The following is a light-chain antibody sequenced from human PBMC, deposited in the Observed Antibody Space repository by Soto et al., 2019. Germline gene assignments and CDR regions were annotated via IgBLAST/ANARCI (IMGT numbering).Light chain of an antibody. Sequence: ETVLTQSAGTLYLSPGERATLSCRASQSLGSDYLAWYQQKPGQAPRLLIYAVSSRATDIPDRFSGSGSGTDFTLTISRLEQEDFAMSYCQLYGTSRTFGQGTKVEI. J-gene: IGKJ1*01. CDR3: QLYGTSRT. V-gene: IGKV3-20*01. CDR2: AVS. CDR1: QSLGSDY.